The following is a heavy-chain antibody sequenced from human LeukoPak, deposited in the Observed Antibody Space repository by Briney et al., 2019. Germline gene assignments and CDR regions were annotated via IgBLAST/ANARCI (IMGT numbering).Heavy chain of an antibody. CDR3: AANSGSIDY. V-gene: IGHV3-9*01. Sequence: GASLRLSCAASGFTFDDYAMHWVRQAPGKGLEWVSGISWNSGSIGYADSVKGRFTISRDNAKNSLYLQMNSLRAEDTALYYCAANSGSIDYWGEGTLVTVSS. CDR1: GFTFDDYA. J-gene: IGHJ4*02. CDR2: ISWNSGSI. D-gene: IGHD3-10*01.